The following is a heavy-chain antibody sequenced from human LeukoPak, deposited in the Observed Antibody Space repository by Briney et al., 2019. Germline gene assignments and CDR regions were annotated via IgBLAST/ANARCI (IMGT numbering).Heavy chain of an antibody. CDR3: ARDSYGCNSSGQFDF. J-gene: IGHJ4*02. Sequence: GGSLRLSCAASGFTFSVYSMTWVRQAPGKGLEWVSAISGSGASTYYADSVKGRFTISRDNSKNTLSLQMNSLRAEDTAVYHCARDSYGCNSSGQFDFWGQGTLVTVSS. CDR1: GFTFSVYS. CDR2: ISGSGAST. D-gene: IGHD4-23*01. V-gene: IGHV3-23*01.